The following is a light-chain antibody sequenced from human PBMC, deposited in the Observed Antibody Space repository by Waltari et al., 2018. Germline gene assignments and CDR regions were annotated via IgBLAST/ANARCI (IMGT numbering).Light chain of an antibody. J-gene: IGKJ1*01. Sequence: EIVLTQSPGTLSLSPGERATLSCLASQSVGRSLAWYQQKRGQAPRLLIYGASTRATGIPDRFSGSGSGTDFSLTISRREPEDFAVYYCQHYVRLPVTFGQGTKVEI. CDR2: GAS. CDR3: QHYVRLPVT. V-gene: IGKV3-20*01. CDR1: QSVGRS.